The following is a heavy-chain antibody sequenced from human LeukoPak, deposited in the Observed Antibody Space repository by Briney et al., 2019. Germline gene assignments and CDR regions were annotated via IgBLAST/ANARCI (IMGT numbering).Heavy chain of an antibody. J-gene: IGHJ4*02. CDR3: AKRSPSDDVRAD. CDR2: ILGSGDTT. V-gene: IGHV3-23*01. D-gene: IGHD1-1*01. Sequence: GGSLRLSCAASGFPFTSYAMDSVRQAPGKGLEWVSAILGSGDTTFYSDSVKGRFTISRDNSKNTLYLQMNSLSAEDAAIYYCAKRSPSDDVRADWGQGTLVTVSS. CDR1: GFPFTSYA.